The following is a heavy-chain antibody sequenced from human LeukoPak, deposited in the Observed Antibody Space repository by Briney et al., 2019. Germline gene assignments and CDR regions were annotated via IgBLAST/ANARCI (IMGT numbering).Heavy chain of an antibody. CDR3: ARGAVAGANFDY. Sequence: GGSLRLSCADSGFTFNSYWMHWVRHAPGKGLAWVSHITTDGSGTSYADSVKGRFTISRDNAKKTLYLQMNSLRAEDTAVYYCARGAVAGANFDYWGLGTLVTVSS. CDR2: ITTDGSGT. V-gene: IGHV3-74*01. D-gene: IGHD1-26*01. J-gene: IGHJ4*02. CDR1: GFTFNSYW.